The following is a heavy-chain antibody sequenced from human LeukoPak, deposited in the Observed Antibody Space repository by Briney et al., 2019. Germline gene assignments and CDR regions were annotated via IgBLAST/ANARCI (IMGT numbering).Heavy chain of an antibody. V-gene: IGHV3-48*01. CDR2: ISSSSGTI. Sequence: GGSLRLSCAASGFTFSGYSMNWVRQAPGRGLEWVSYISSSSGTIYYADSVKGRFTISRDNAKNSLYLQMNSLRAEDTAVYYCARGAGPGAFDIWGQGTMVTVSS. D-gene: IGHD2-2*01. CDR3: ARGAGPGAFDI. J-gene: IGHJ3*02. CDR1: GFTFSGYS.